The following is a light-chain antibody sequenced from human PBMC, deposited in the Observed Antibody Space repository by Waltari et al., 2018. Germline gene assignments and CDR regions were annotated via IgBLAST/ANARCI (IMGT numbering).Light chain of an antibody. Sequence: EIVLTQSPGTLSLSPGERATLSCRASQSVSRNYLAWYQQKPGQAPRLLIYGTSSRATGIPDRFSGSGSGTDFTLTISRLEPEDFAVYYCNHFGSPPPWTFGQGTKVEIK. CDR1: QSVSRNY. CDR3: NHFGSPPPWT. J-gene: IGKJ1*01. CDR2: GTS. V-gene: IGKV3-20*01.